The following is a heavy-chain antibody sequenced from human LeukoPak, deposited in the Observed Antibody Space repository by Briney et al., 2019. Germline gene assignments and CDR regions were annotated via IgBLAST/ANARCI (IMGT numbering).Heavy chain of an antibody. CDR3: AKISSAWKIFYYDMDV. Sequence: GGSLRLSCAASGFTFNNYGIHWVRQAPGKGLEWVAVISYDGDNKYYADSLKGRFTISRDNSKNTLFLQMHNLRAEDTAVYYCAKISSAWKIFYYDMDVWGQGTTVTVSS. CDR1: GFTFNNYG. V-gene: IGHV3-30*18. CDR2: ISYDGDNK. J-gene: IGHJ6*02. D-gene: IGHD6-19*01.